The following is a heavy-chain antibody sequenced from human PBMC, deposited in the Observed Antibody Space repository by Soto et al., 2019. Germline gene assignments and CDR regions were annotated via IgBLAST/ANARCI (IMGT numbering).Heavy chain of an antibody. V-gene: IGHV7-4-1*01. CDR1: GYTFTSYA. J-gene: IGHJ6*02. D-gene: IGHD5-18*01. Sequence: ASVKVSCKASGYTFTSYAMNWVRQAPGQGLDWMGWINTNTGNPTYAQGFTGRFVFSLDTSVSTAYLQICSLKAEDTAVYYCARAQDTAMVISHYYYGMDVWGQGTTVTVSS. CDR2: INTNTGNP. CDR3: ARAQDTAMVISHYYYGMDV.